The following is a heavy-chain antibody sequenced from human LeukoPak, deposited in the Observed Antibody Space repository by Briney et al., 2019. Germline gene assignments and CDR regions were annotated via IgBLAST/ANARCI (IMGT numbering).Heavy chain of an antibody. CDR3: ARLGLYDGYTHDS. D-gene: IGHD5-24*01. J-gene: IGHJ4*02. CDR1: GASVTGTY. Sequence: PSETLSLTCSVSGASVTGTYWSWVRQTPGKGLEWIAYTYYGGTTEYNPSLKSRATISVDTSKTHFSLDLRSVTAADTAVYFCARLGLYDGYTHDSWGQGTLVTVSS. CDR2: TYYGGTT. V-gene: IGHV4-59*08.